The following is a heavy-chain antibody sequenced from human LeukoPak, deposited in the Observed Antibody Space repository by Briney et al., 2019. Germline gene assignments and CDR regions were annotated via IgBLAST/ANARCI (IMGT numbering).Heavy chain of an antibody. CDR1: GYNFASYW. J-gene: IGHJ5*02. CDR3: ARQGGGTYGWFDP. D-gene: IGHD3-16*01. Sequence: GESLKISCKGSGYNFASYWIGWVRQMPGKGLEWMGTIYPGDSDTRYSPSFQGQVTISADKSITTAYLQWSSVKASDTAMYYCARQGGGTYGWFDPWGQGTLVTVSS. V-gene: IGHV5-51*01. CDR2: IYPGDSDT.